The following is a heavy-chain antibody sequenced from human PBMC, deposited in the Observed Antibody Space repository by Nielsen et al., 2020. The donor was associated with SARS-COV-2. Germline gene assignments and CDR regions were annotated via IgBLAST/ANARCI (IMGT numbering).Heavy chain of an antibody. CDR2: ISYDGSNK. Sequence: GESLKISCAASGFTFSSYAMHWVRQAPGKGLEWVAVISYDGSNKYYADSVKGRFTISRDNSKNTLYLQMNSLRAEDTAAYYCARGIAVADAFDIWGQGTMVTVSS. V-gene: IGHV3-30-3*01. CDR1: GFTFSSYA. CDR3: ARGIAVADAFDI. J-gene: IGHJ3*02. D-gene: IGHD6-19*01.